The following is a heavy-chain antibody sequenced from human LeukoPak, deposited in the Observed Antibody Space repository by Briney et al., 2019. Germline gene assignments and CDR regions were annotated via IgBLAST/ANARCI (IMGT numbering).Heavy chain of an antibody. CDR2: ISYDGSNK. Sequence: GGSLRLSCAASGFTFSSYEMNWVRQAPGKGLEWVAVISYDGSNKYYADSVKGRFTISRDNSKNTLYLQMNSLRAEDTAVYYCAKDNGGVEMATPDYWGQGTLVTVSS. J-gene: IGHJ4*02. CDR3: AKDNGGVEMATPDY. V-gene: IGHV3-30*18. CDR1: GFTFSSYE. D-gene: IGHD5-24*01.